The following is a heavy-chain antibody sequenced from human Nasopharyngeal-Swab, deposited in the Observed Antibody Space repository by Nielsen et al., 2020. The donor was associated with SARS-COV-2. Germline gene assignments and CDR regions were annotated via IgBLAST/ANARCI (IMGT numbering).Heavy chain of an antibody. CDR2: ISSSSSTI. J-gene: IGHJ4*02. V-gene: IGHV3-48*04. Sequence: GGSLRLSCAASGFTFSSYSMNWVRQAPGKGLEWVSYISSSSSTIYYADSVKGRFTISRDNAKNSVYLQMNSLRAEDSAVYYCARGDDTTDYYEPFDSWGQGTLVTVSS. CDR1: GFTFSSYS. D-gene: IGHD3-22*01. CDR3: ARGDDTTDYYEPFDS.